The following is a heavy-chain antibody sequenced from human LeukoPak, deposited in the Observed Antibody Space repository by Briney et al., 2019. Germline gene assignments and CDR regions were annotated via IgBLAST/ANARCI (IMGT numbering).Heavy chain of an antibody. CDR3: AKVTAETDGYSFDY. V-gene: IGHV3-23*01. CDR2: ISGSGCST. D-gene: IGHD2-21*02. Sequence: GGSLRLSCAASGFTFSDYYMSWLRQAPGKGLEWVSAISGSGCSTYYADSVKGRFTISRDNSKNTLYLQMNSLRAEDTAVYYCAKVTAETDGYSFDYWGQGTLVTVSS. J-gene: IGHJ4*02. CDR1: GFTFSDYY.